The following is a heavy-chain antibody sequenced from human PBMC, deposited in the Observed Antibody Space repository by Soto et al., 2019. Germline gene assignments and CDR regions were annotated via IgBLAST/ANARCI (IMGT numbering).Heavy chain of an antibody. J-gene: IGHJ5*01. CDR2: ISSNGDTA. Sequence: PGGSLRLSCAASGFTFSNYGMNWVRQAPGKGPEWVSGISSNGDTANYADSVNGRFTISRDNSKNALYMQMNGLRPEDTAVYYCAKDLRRWPHYAFDSWGQGTLVTVSS. V-gene: IGHV3-23*01. CDR3: AKDLRRWPHYAFDS. D-gene: IGHD4-17*01. CDR1: GFTFSNYG.